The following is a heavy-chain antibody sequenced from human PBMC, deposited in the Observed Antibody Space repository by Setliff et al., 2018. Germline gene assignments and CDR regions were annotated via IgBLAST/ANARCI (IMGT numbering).Heavy chain of an antibody. CDR3: ARTTGYRLEGDFDY. V-gene: IGHV3-48*04. CDR2: IHDSGNPT. J-gene: IGHJ4*02. CDR1: GFTFSSYG. Sequence: GGSLRLSCAASGFTFSSYGMTWIRQAPGKGLEWISYIHDSGNPTYYADSVKGRFTVSRDNAKNSLYLQMTSLRAEDTAIYYCARTTGYRLEGDFDYWGQGTLVTVSS. D-gene: IGHD3-16*01.